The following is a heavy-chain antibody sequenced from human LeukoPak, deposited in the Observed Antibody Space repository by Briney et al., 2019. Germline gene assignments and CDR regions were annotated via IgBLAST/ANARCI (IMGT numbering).Heavy chain of an antibody. J-gene: IGHJ5*02. CDR3: ARASRRDGYNLNL. CDR1: GFTSRDHY. CDR2: IRNRANSYST. D-gene: IGHD5-24*01. V-gene: IGHV3-72*01. Sequence: GRSLRLSCAASGFTSRDHYMDWVRQTPGKGLEWVGRIRNRANSYSTEYAPSVKGRFTISRDDSKNLLYLQMNSLKTEDTAVYHCARASRRDGYNLNLWGQGTLVVVSS.